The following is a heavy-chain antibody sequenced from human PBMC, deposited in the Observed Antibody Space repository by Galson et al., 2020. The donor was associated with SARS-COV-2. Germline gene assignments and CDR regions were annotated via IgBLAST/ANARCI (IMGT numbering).Heavy chain of an antibody. D-gene: IGHD4-17*01. CDR3: ARWSTVTEGYIFGY. CDR1: GDSITAYY. CDR2: IYASGST. J-gene: IGHJ4*02. Sequence: ETSETLSLTCTVSGDSITAYYWSWIRQPPGQGLEWNGYIYASGSTIYNPSLKSRVTMSVDTSKKQFALKLSSVTAAATAVYYCARWSTVTEGYIFGYGGQGILVTVSS. V-gene: IGHV4-59*01.